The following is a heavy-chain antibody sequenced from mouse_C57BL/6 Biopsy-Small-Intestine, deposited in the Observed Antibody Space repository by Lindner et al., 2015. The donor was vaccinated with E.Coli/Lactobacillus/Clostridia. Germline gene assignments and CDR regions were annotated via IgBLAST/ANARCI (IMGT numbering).Heavy chain of an antibody. CDR1: GFNIKDDY. Sequence: VQLQESGAELVRPGASVKLSCTASGFNIKDDYIHWVKQGPEQGLEWIGWIDPENGDTEYASKFQGKATITADTSSNTAYLQLSSLTSEATAIYYCTTDSRAYWGQGTLVTVSA. CDR3: TTDSRAY. CDR2: IDPENGDT. V-gene: IGHV14-4*01. D-gene: IGHD2-12*01. J-gene: IGHJ3*01.